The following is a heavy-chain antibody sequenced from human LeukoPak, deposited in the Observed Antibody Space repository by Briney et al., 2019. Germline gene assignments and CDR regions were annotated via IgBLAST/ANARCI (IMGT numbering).Heavy chain of an antibody. D-gene: IGHD2-2*01. Sequence: KSSETLSLTCAVYGGSFSGYYWSWIRQPPGKGLEWIGEINHSGSTNYNPSLKSRVIISVDTSKNQFSLKLSSVTAADTAVYYCARRPSSLYCSSPSCSFDYWGQGTLVTVSS. CDR3: ARRPSSLYCSSPSCSFDY. V-gene: IGHV4-34*01. CDR2: INHSGST. CDR1: GGSFSGYY. J-gene: IGHJ4*02.